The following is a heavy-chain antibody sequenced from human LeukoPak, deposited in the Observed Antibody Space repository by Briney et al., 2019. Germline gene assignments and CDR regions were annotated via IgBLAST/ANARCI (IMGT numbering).Heavy chain of an antibody. CDR3: ARGTGSYYSLGY. CDR2: INSDGSST. J-gene: IGHJ4*02. V-gene: IGHV3-74*01. CDR1: GFTFSSYW. D-gene: IGHD1-26*01. Sequence: GGSLRLSCAASGFTFSSYWMHWVRHAPGKGLVWVSRINSDGSSTSYADSVKGRFTISRDNAKNTLYLQMDSLRAEDTAMYYCARGTGSYYSLGYWGQGTLVTVSS.